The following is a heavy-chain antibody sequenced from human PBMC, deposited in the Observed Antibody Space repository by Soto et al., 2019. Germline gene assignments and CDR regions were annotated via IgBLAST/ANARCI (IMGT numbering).Heavy chain of an antibody. J-gene: IGHJ4*01. D-gene: IGHD3-10*01. CDR1: GGSISSGGYS. Sequence: QLQLQESGSGLVKPSQTLSLTCAVSGGSISSGGYSWSWIRQPPGKGLEWIGYIYHSGSTYYNPSLKSRVTISVDRSKNQFSLKLSSVTAADTAVYYCATQRRGFGELLLYYFDYWGHGTLVTVSS. CDR3: ATQRRGFGELLLYYFDY. CDR2: IYHSGST. V-gene: IGHV4-30-2*01.